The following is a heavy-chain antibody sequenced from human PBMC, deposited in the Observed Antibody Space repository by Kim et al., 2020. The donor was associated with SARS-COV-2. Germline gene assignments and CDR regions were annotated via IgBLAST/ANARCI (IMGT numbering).Heavy chain of an antibody. CDR3: ARAENGGIAAAGSRWFDP. V-gene: IGHV1-3*01. D-gene: IGHD6-13*01. Sequence: ASVKVSCKASGYTFTSYAMHWVRQAPGQRLEWMGWINAGNGNTKYSQKFQGRVTITRDTSASTAYMELSSLRSEDTAVYYCARAENGGIAAAGSRWFDPWGQGTLVTVSS. CDR2: INAGNGNT. CDR1: GYTFTSYA. J-gene: IGHJ5*02.